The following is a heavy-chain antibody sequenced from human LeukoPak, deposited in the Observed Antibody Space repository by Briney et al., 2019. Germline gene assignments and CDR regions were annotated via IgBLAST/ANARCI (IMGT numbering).Heavy chain of an antibody. Sequence: GASVKVSCKASGYTFTSYDINWVRQATGQGLEWMGWMNPNSGNTGYAQKFQGRVTMTRNTSISTAHMELSSLRSEDTAVYYCARDRGRNTIFGVVITYNWFDPRGQGTLVTVSS. D-gene: IGHD3-3*01. CDR3: ARDRGRNTIFGVVITYNWFDP. CDR2: MNPNSGNT. V-gene: IGHV1-8*01. CDR1: GYTFTSYD. J-gene: IGHJ5*02.